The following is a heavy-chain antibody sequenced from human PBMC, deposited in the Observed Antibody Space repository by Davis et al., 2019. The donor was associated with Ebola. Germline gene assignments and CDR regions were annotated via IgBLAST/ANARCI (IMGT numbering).Heavy chain of an antibody. J-gene: IGHJ4*02. V-gene: IGHV4-38-2*02. CDR1: GYSISSGYY. D-gene: IGHD3-22*01. CDR3: ARGSKWFPFDY. CDR2: IYHSGST. Sequence: SETLSLTCTVSGYSISSGYYWGWIRQPPGKGLEWIGSIYHSGSTYYNPSLKSRVTISVDTSNNQFSLKLNSVTPADTAVYFCARGSKWFPFDYWGQGTLVTVSS.